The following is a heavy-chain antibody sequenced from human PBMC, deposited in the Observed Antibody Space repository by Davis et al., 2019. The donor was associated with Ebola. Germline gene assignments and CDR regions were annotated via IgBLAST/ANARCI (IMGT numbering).Heavy chain of an antibody. V-gene: IGHV4-30-2*01. CDR2: IYHSGST. Sequence: SETLSLTCNVSGDSISSYSWSWIRQPPGKGLEWIGYIYHSGSTYYNPSLKSRVTISVDRSKNQFSLKLSSVTAADTAVYYCASFMTTVTTGWFDPWGQGTLVTVSS. J-gene: IGHJ5*02. CDR1: GDSISSYS. D-gene: IGHD4-11*01. CDR3: ASFMTTVTTGWFDP.